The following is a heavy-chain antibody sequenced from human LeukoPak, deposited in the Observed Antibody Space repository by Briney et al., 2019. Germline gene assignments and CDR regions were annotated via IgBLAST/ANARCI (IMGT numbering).Heavy chain of an antibody. V-gene: IGHV1-8*01. J-gene: IGHJ5*02. D-gene: IGHD5-24*01. CDR3: ARGSVRDGYNYWFDP. CDR2: MNPNSGNT. Sequence: GASVTVSCKASGYTFTSYDINWVRQAPGQGLEGMGWMNPNSGNTGYAQKFQGRVTMTRNTSISTAYMELSSLRSEDTAVYYCARGSVRDGYNYWFDPWGQGTLVTVSS. CDR1: GYTFTSYD.